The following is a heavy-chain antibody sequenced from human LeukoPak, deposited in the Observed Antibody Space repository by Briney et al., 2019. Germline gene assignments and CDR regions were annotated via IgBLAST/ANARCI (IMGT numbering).Heavy chain of an antibody. CDR2: IYLSGST. Sequence: SQTLSLTCAVSGGSISSGGYSWSWIRQPPGKGLEWIGYIYLSGSTYYNPSLKSRVTISVDRSKNQFSLKLGSVTAADTAVYYCARATVTWGGAFDIWGQGTMVTVSS. D-gene: IGHD4-17*01. V-gene: IGHV4-30-2*01. CDR1: GGSISSGGYS. CDR3: ARATVTWGGAFDI. J-gene: IGHJ3*02.